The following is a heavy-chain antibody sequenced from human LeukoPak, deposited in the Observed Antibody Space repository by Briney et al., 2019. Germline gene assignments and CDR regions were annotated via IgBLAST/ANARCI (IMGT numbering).Heavy chain of an antibody. CDR1: GYTFTSYY. CDR3: ARGLPLVHDGRCWFDP. CDR2: SNPSGGST. V-gene: IGHV1-46*03. J-gene: IGHJ5*02. D-gene: IGHD6-13*01. Sequence: ASVKVSCKASGYTFTSYYMHWVRQAPGQGLEWMGISNPSGGSTSYAQKFQGRVTMTRDTSTSTVYMELSSLRSEDTAVYYCARGLPLVHDGRCWFDPWGQGTLVTVSS.